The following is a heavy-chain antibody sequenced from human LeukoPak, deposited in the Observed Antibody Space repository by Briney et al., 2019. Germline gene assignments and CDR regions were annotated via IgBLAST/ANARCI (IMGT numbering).Heavy chain of an antibody. CDR1: GFTFSSYS. CDR2: ISSSSSYI. D-gene: IGHD1-1*01. J-gene: IGHJ5*02. CDR3: ARDRSAGTTGGGLDP. Sequence: GGSLRLSCAASGFTFSSYSMNWVRQAPGKGLEWVSSISSSSSYIYYADSVKGRFTVSRDNTKNSLSLQMNSLRAEDTAVYYCARDRSAGTTGGGLDPWGQGTLVTVSS. V-gene: IGHV3-21*01.